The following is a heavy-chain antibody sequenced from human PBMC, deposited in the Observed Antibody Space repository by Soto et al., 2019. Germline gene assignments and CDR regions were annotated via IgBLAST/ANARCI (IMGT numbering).Heavy chain of an antibody. CDR2: ISSSSSYI. J-gene: IGHJ4*02. CDR3: ARDLSSNWGSGNFDY. Sequence: PGGSLRLSCAASGFTFSSYSMNWVRQAPGKGLEWVSSISSSSSYIYYADSVKGRFTISRDNAKNSLYLQMNSLRAEDTAVYYCARDLSSNWGSGNFDYWGQGTLVTVSS. D-gene: IGHD7-27*01. V-gene: IGHV3-21*01. CDR1: GFTFSSYS.